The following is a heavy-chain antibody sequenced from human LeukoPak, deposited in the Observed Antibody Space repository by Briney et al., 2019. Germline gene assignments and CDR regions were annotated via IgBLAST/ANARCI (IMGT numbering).Heavy chain of an antibody. Sequence: GASVKVSCKASGYTFTSYDINWVRQATGQGLEWMGWMNPNSGNTGYAQKFQGRVTITRNTSISTAYMELSSLRSEDTAVYYCARDSLPLQLCLNYFDYWGQGTLVTVSS. CDR1: GYTFTSYD. CDR3: ARDSLPLQLCLNYFDY. D-gene: IGHD5-18*01. V-gene: IGHV1-8*03. J-gene: IGHJ4*02. CDR2: MNPNSGNT.